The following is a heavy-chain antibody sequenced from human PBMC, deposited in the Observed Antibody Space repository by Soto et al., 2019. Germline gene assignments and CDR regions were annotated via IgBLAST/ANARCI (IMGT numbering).Heavy chain of an antibody. CDR2: ISSSSSYI. D-gene: IGHD6-13*01. J-gene: IGHJ5*02. CDR3: ARRIAAAVSWFDP. CDR1: GFTFISYI. V-gene: IGHV3-21*01. Sequence: SLRLSCAASGFTFISYIMNWVRQARGKGLEWVSSISSSSSYIYYADSVKGRFTISRDNAKNSLYLQMNSLRAEDTAVYYCARRIAAAVSWFDPWGQGTRVTVS.